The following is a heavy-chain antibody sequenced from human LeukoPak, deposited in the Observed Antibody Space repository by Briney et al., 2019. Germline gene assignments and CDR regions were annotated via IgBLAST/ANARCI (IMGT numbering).Heavy chain of an antibody. D-gene: IGHD1-14*01. Sequence: ASVKVSCKASGYTFTDYYLHWVRQAPGQGLEWMGWINPNSGGTNYAQTYQGRVTMTRDTSITTAYLELSRLRSDDTAVYYCARIGYNHYFDYWGQGTLVTVSS. CDR1: GYTFTDYY. J-gene: IGHJ4*02. V-gene: IGHV1-2*02. CDR2: INPNSGGT. CDR3: ARIGYNHYFDY.